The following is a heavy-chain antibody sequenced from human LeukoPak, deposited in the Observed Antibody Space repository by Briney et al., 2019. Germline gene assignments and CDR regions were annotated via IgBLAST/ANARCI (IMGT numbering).Heavy chain of an antibody. D-gene: IGHD2-2*03. CDR3: ARDGYLAVDY. CDR1: GYSISSGYY. Sequence: SETLSLTCTVSGYSISSGYYWGWIRQPPGKGLEWIGEINHSGSTNYNPSLKSRVTISVDTSKNQFSLKLSSVTAADTAVYYCARDGYLAVDYWGQGTLVTVSS. J-gene: IGHJ4*02. CDR2: INHSGST. V-gene: IGHV4-38-2*02.